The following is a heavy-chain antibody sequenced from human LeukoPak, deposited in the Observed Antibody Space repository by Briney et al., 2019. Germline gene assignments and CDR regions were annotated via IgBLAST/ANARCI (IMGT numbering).Heavy chain of an antibody. CDR2: MNPNSGNA. CDR3: AKDGSGTYWAYYNWFDP. CDR1: GYTFTSYD. J-gene: IGHJ5*02. D-gene: IGHD3-10*01. V-gene: IGHV1-8*01. Sequence: ASVKVSCKASGYTFTSYDINWVRQATGQGLEWMGWMNPNSGNAGYAQKFQGRVTMTRNTSISTAYMELSNLRPEDTAVYYCAKDGSGTYWAYYNWFDPWGQGTLVTVSS.